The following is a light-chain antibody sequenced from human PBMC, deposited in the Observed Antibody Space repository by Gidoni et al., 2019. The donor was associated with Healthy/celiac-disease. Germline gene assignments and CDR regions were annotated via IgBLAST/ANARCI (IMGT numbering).Light chain of an antibody. Sequence: DVQMTKSPSSLSASVGDRVTITCRANHDISNYLNWYQQKPGQAPKLLIYFASNLEPGVPSRFSGSGSGTDFTFTISSLQPEDVATYYCQQYDHLPLTFGGGTKVEIK. CDR3: QQYDHLPLT. CDR2: FAS. J-gene: IGKJ4*01. CDR1: HDISNY. V-gene: IGKV1-33*01.